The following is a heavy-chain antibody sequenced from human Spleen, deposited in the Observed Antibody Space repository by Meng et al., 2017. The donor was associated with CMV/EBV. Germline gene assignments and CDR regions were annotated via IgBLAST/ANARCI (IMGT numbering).Heavy chain of an antibody. Sequence: GESLKISCAASGFTFSDYYMSWIRQAPGKGLEWVSYISSSGSDTYHAESVKGRLIISRDNAKNSLYLQMNSLRAEDTAIYYCARRIGYFDYWGQGALVTVSS. CDR2: ISSSGSDT. J-gene: IGHJ4*02. V-gene: IGHV3-11*01. D-gene: IGHD2-15*01. CDR1: GFTFSDYY. CDR3: ARRIGYFDY.